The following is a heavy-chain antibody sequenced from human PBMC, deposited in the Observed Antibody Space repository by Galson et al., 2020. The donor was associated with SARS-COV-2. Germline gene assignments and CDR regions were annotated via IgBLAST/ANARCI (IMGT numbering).Heavy chain of an antibody. CDR1: GVSIITSY. Sequence: TSETLSLTCTVSGVSIITSYWSWFRQPPGKGLEYLGYIFHNGDINSNPSLESRATMSLDTSKNGVSLKLTSVTTADTAVYYCTGDPRQGGPTNYWGQGSLVTVSS. CDR2: IFHNGDI. CDR3: TGDPRQGGPTNY. J-gene: IGHJ4*02. V-gene: IGHV4-59*01. D-gene: IGHD1-26*01.